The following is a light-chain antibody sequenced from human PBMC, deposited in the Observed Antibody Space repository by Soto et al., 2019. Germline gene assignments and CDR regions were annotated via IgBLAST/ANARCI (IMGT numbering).Light chain of an antibody. CDR3: SSYVGTNSYV. Sequence: QSVLTQPPSASGSPGQSVTLSCTGTSSDVGGYNYVSRYQHHPGKAPKLIIYEVYKRPSGVPDRFSGSKSGNTAALTVSGLQAEDEADYYCSSYVGTNSYVFGTGTKVTV. V-gene: IGLV2-8*01. CDR2: EVY. J-gene: IGLJ1*01. CDR1: SSDVGGYNY.